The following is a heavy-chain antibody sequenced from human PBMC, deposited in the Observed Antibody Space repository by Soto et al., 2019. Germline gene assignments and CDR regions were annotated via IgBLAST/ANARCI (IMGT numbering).Heavy chain of an antibody. D-gene: IGHD3-16*01. J-gene: IGHJ5*02. Sequence: QVQLQESGPGLVKPSQTLSLTCTVSGGSINSGGYYWSWIRQHPGEGLEWIGYIYYSGSTYYNPSLKSRVSISIDTSKNQFSRKLSSVTAADTAVYYCAETFGNWFGPWGQGTRVTVSS. CDR3: AETFGNWFGP. V-gene: IGHV4-31*03. CDR2: IYYSGST. CDR1: GGSINSGGYY.